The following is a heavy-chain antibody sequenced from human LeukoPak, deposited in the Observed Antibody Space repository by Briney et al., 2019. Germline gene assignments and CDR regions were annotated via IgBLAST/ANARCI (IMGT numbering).Heavy chain of an antibody. V-gene: IGHV3-23*01. J-gene: IGHJ4*02. CDR2: ISGSGGST. D-gene: IGHD4-17*01. CDR1: GFTFSSYA. CDR3: AKDGLSSDYGDYGPFDY. Sequence: GGSLRLSCAASGFTFSSYAMSWVRQAPGKGLEWVSAISGSGGSTYYADSVKGRFTISRDNSKNTLYLQMNSLRAEDTAVYYCAKDGLSSDYGDYGPFDYWGQGTLVTVSS.